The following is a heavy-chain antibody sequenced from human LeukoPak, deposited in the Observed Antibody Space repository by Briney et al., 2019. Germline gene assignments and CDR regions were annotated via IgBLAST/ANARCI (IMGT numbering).Heavy chain of an antibody. D-gene: IGHD5-18*01. CDR2: MYYSGST. J-gene: IGHJ6*03. CDR3: ARAPQWDGYSYGYYYYYYYYMDV. V-gene: IGHV4-39*07. Sequence: SETLSLTCTVSGGSISSSSYYWDWIRQPPGKGLECIGSMYYSGSTYYNPSLKSRVTISVDTSKNQFSLKLSSVTAADTAVYYCARAPQWDGYSYGYYYYYYYYMDVWGKGTTVTVSS. CDR1: GGSISSSSYY.